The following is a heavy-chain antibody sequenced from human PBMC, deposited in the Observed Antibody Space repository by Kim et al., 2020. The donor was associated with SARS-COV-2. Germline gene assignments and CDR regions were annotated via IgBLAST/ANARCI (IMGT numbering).Heavy chain of an antibody. CDR1: GGTFSSYA. V-gene: IGHV1-69*04. D-gene: IGHD3-22*01. CDR3: ARDNSSADSSGYRY. Sequence: SVKVSCKASGGTFSSYAISWVRQAPGQGLEWMGRIIPILGIANYAQKFQGRVTITADKSTSTAYMELSSLRSEDTAVYYCARDNSSADSSGYRYWGQGTLVTVSS. CDR2: IIPILGIA. J-gene: IGHJ4*02.